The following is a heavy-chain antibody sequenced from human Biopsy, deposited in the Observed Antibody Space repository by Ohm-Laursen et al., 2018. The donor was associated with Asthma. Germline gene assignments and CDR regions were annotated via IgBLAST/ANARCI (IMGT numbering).Heavy chain of an antibody. J-gene: IGHJ4*02. CDR2: IYSGGTS. CDR1: GFAVSSDY. Sequence: SLRLSCSASGFAVSSDYMFWVRQAPGKGLEWVSVIYSGGTSHTADSVRGRFTISRDYSKNKLYLQMHSLRAEDTAFYYCARGDSSNWSHYYFDYWGQGTLVTVSS. CDR3: ARGDSSNWSHYYFDY. D-gene: IGHD3-22*01. V-gene: IGHV3-53*01.